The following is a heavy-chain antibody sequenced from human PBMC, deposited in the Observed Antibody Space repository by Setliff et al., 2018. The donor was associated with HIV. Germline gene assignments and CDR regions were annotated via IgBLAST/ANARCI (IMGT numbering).Heavy chain of an antibody. CDR3: ARDYFDSSAYHYGFGAFDI. Sequence: ASVKVSCKASGYTFTSYYLHWVRQAPGQGLEWMGMINPSGGSASYAQKFQGRVTMSRDTSTSTVYMELSSLRSEDTALYYCARDYFDSSAYHYGFGAFDIWGRGTMVTVSS. CDR2: INPSGGSA. D-gene: IGHD3-22*01. J-gene: IGHJ3*02. V-gene: IGHV1-46*01. CDR1: GYTFTSYY.